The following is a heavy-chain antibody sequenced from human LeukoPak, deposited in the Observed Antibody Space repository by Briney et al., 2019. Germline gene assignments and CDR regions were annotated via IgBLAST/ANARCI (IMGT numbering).Heavy chain of an antibody. Sequence: SETLSLTCTVSGGSISSGDYYWRWIRQPPGTGLEWIGYIYYSGSTYYNPSLKSRVTISVDTSKNQFSLKLSSVTAADTAVYYCARVSTSYSSGWSGVDYWGQGTLVTVS. V-gene: IGHV4-30-4*08. J-gene: IGHJ4*02. D-gene: IGHD6-19*01. CDR1: GGSISSGDYY. CDR3: ARVSTSYSSGWSGVDY. CDR2: IYYSGST.